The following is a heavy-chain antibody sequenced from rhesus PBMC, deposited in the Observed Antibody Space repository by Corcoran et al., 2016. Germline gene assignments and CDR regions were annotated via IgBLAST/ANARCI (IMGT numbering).Heavy chain of an antibody. CDR3: ARGSTTDV. J-gene: IGHJ5-2*02. CDR1: GFTFSSYA. CDR2: IGPGVST. D-gene: IGHD1-14*01. Sequence: EVQLVESGGGLIQPGGSLRLSCAAFGFTFSSYAMQWVHQAPGKGLEWVSAIGPGVSTYYADAVKGRFTISRDNAKNSLYLQMNSLRAEDTAVYYCARGSTTDVWGRGVLVTVSS. V-gene: IGHV3-72*01.